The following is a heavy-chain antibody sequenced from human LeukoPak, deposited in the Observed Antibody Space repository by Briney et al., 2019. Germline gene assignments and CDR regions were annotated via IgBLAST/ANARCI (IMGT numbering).Heavy chain of an antibody. D-gene: IGHD3-3*01. V-gene: IGHV4-39*01. Sequence: SSETLSLTCTVSGGSISSSSYYWGWIRQPPGKGLEWIGSIYYSGSTYYNPSLKSRVTISVDTSKNQFSLKLSSVTAADTAVYYCARLIGREWPDIWGQGTMVTVSS. CDR2: IYYSGST. CDR1: GGSISSSSYY. CDR3: ARLIGREWPDI. J-gene: IGHJ3*02.